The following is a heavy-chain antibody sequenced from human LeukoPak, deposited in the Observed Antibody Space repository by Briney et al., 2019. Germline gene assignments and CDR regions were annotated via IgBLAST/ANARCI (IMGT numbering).Heavy chain of an antibody. V-gene: IGHV1-69*06. J-gene: IGHJ4*02. CDR1: GGTFSSYA. Sequence: ASVKVSCKASGGTFSSYAISCVRQAPGQGLEWMGGIIPIFGTANYAQKFQGRVTITADKSTSTAYMELSSLRSEDTAVYYCARGEVPPHYFDYWGQGTLVTVSS. CDR2: IIPIFGTA. CDR3: ARGEVPPHYFDY.